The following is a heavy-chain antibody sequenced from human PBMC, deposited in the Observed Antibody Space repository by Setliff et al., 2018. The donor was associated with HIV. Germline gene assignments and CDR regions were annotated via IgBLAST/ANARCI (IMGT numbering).Heavy chain of an antibody. V-gene: IGHV3-23*01. J-gene: IGHJ6*03. CDR3: ARDVDSGTYMDV. Sequence: GGSLRLSCAASGFTFNNYAMGWVRQAPGKGLEWVSAINDRGDYIYYADFARGRFTISRDSSKNTLYLQMNSLRAEDTALYFCARDVDSGTYMDVWGRGTTVTVSS. CDR2: INDRGDYI. CDR1: GFTFNNYA. D-gene: IGHD5-18*01.